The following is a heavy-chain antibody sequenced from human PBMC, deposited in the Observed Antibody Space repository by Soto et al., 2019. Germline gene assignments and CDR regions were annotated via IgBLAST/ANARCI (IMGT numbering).Heavy chain of an antibody. CDR3: AKGYSGYDSTLVY. CDR1: GFTFSSYG. J-gene: IGHJ4*02. D-gene: IGHD5-12*01. CDR2: ISYDGSRK. Sequence: QVQVVESGGGVVQPGRSLRLSCAASGFTFSSYGMHWVRQDPGKGLEWVAFISYDGSRKYYVDSVKGRFTISRDNAKNTLYLQMNSLRAEDTAVYYCAKGYSGYDSTLVYWGQGTLVTVSS. V-gene: IGHV3-30*18.